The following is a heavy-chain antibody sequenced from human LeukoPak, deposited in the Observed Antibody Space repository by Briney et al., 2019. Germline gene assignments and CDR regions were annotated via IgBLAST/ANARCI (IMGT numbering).Heavy chain of an antibody. Sequence: GGSLRLSCAASGFTFSSYGMHWVRQAPGKGLEWVSSISSSSSYIYYADSVKGRFTISRDSAKNSLYLQMNSLRAEDTAVYYCASDTVTTSGGMDVWGKGTTVTVSS. CDR3: ASDTVTTSGGMDV. J-gene: IGHJ6*04. V-gene: IGHV3-21*01. CDR2: ISSSSSYI. CDR1: GFTFSSYG. D-gene: IGHD4-17*01.